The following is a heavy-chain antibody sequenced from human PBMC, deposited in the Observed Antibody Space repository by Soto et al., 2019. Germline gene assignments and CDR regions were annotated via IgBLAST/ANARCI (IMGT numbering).Heavy chain of an antibody. J-gene: IGHJ6*03. CDR2: IIPILGIA. CDR3: ARDRMAWHDLGYMDV. V-gene: IGHV1-69*08. D-gene: IGHD1-1*01. CDR1: GGTFSSYT. Sequence: QVQLVQSGAEVKKPGSSVKVSCKASGGTFSSYTISWVRQAPGQGLEWMGRIIPILGIANYAQKFQGRVTINGDKSTRTAYMELSSLRSADTAVYYCARDRMAWHDLGYMDVWGKGTTVTVSS.